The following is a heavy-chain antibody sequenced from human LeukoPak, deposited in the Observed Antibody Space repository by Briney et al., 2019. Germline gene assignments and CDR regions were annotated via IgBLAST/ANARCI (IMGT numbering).Heavy chain of an antibody. J-gene: IGHJ3*02. D-gene: IGHD1-26*01. V-gene: IGHV1-24*01. CDR1: GYTLTELS. CDR2: FDPEDGET. CDR3: ATGLKWELLEGGAFDI. Sequence: ASVKVSCKVSGYTLTELSMHWVRQAPGKGLEWMGGFDPEDGETIYAQKFQGRVTMTEDTSTDTAYMELSSLRSEDTAVYYCATGLKWELLEGGAFDIWGQGTMVTVSS.